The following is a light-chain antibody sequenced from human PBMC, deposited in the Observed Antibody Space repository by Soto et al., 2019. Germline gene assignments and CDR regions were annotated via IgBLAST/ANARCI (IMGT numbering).Light chain of an antibody. Sequence: DIQMTQSPSSVSASVGDSVTITCRASRDIGDRLAWFRHKPGKAPQLLIQTSSTLVRETPSRFSGSGSGTDFLLTINNLQPEDFATYYCLQASTFPRTFGQGTKV. CDR1: RDIGDR. V-gene: IGKV1-12*01. CDR3: LQASTFPRT. CDR2: TSS. J-gene: IGKJ1*01.